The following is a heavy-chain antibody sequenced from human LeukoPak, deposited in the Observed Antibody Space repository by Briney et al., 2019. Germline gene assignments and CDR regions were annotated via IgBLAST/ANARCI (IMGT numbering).Heavy chain of an antibody. CDR2: IYYSGST. CDR1: GGSISSGDYS. V-gene: IGHV4-30-4*01. CDR3: ASYSYYDSSGYYYYWFDP. Sequence: SETLSLTCTVSGGSISSGDYSWSWIRQPPGKGLEWIGYIYYSGSTYYNPSLKSRVTISVDTSKNQFSLKLSSVTAADTAVYYCASYSYYDSSGYYYYWFDPWGQGTLVTVSS. D-gene: IGHD3-22*01. J-gene: IGHJ5*02.